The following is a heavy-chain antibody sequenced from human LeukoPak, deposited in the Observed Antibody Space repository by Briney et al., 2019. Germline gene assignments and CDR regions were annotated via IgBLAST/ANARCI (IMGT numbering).Heavy chain of an antibody. V-gene: IGHV1-18*01. CDR2: SSAYNGNT. CDR1: GGTFSSYT. Sequence: ASVKVSCKASGGTFSSYTISWVRQAPGQGLEWMGWSSAYNGNTNYAQKLQGRVTMTTDTSTSTAYMELRSLRSDDTAVYYCARGITFGGVIPNWFDPWGQGTLVTVSS. CDR3: ARGITFGGVIPNWFDP. J-gene: IGHJ5*02. D-gene: IGHD3-16*01.